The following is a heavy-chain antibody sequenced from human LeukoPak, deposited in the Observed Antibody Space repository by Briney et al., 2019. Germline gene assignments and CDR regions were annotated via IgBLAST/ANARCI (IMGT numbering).Heavy chain of an antibody. D-gene: IGHD2-2*01. Sequence: PGGSLRLSCAASGFTFDDYAMHWVRQAPGKGLEWVSGISWNSGSIGYADSVKGRFTISRDNAKNSLYLQMNSLRAEDTALYYCAKDDCCSTSCQPHAFDIWGQGTMVTVSS. V-gene: IGHV3-9*01. J-gene: IGHJ3*02. CDR3: AKDDCCSTSCQPHAFDI. CDR2: ISWNSGSI. CDR1: GFTFDDYA.